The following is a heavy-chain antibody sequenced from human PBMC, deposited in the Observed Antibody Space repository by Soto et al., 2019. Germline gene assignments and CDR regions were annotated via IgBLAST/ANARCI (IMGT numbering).Heavy chain of an antibody. J-gene: IGHJ6*02. V-gene: IGHV3-9*01. CDR1: GFTLRDSA. Sequence: EEELVESGGGLVQPGRSLRLSCATSGFTLRDSAMHWVRQVPGGGLEWVSGILASGDVGYVDSVRGRFIMSRDVAKSSLDLQMGRRNADDTALDCCGRDTASGGADVWGRGTTVTVSS. CDR2: ILASGDV. CDR3: GRDTASGGADV. D-gene: IGHD3-10*01.